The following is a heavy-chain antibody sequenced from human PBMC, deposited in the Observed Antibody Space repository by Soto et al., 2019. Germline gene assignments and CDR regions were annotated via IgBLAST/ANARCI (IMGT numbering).Heavy chain of an antibody. V-gene: IGHV3-30-3*01. CDR1: GFTFSSYA. D-gene: IGHD4-17*01. Sequence: QVQLVESGGGVVQPGRSLRLSCAASGFTFSSYAMHWVRQAPGKGLEWVAVISYDGSNKYYADSVKGRFTISRDNSKNTLCLQMNRLRAEDTAVYYCARGDDYGDRKADWGQGTLVTVSS. CDR3: ARGDDYGDRKAD. CDR2: ISYDGSNK. J-gene: IGHJ4*02.